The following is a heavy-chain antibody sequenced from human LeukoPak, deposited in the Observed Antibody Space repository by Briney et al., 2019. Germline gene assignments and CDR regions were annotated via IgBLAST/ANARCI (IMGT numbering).Heavy chain of an antibody. V-gene: IGHV4-59*08. CDR1: GGSISSYY. CDR3: ARHEGAVMGNYYYGMDV. Sequence: SETLSLTCTVSGGSISSYYWSWIRQPPGKGLEWIGYIYYSGSTNYNPSLKSRVTISVDTSKNQLSLKLSSVTAADTAVYYCARHEGAVMGNYYYGMDVWGQGTTVTVSS. CDR2: IYYSGST. D-gene: IGHD2-21*01. J-gene: IGHJ6*02.